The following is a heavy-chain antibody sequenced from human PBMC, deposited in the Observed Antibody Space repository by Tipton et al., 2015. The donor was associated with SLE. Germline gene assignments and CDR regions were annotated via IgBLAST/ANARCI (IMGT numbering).Heavy chain of an antibody. J-gene: IGHJ5*02. D-gene: IGHD6-13*01. CDR1: GGSISSYY. CDR3: ARTAAAATRWFDP. CDR2: IYYSGST. V-gene: IGHV4-59*01. Sequence: GLVKPSETLSLTCTVSGGSISSYYWSWIRQPPGKGLEWIGYIYYSGSTNYNPSLKSRVTISVDTSKNQFSLKLSSVTAADTAVYYCARTAAAATRWFDPWGQGTLVTVSS.